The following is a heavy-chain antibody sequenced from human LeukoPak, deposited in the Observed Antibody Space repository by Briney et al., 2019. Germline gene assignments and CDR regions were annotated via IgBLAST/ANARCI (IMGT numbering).Heavy chain of an antibody. J-gene: IGHJ5*02. Sequence: ASVKVPCKASGYTLTDYYIHWVRQAPGQGLEWMGWITPSSGGTIYAQKFQGRVTMTRDMSISTAYMELSRLRSDDTAVYYCARRAATGNWFDPWGQGTLVTVSS. CDR2: ITPSSGGT. V-gene: IGHV1-2*02. CDR3: ARRAATGNWFDP. CDR1: GYTLTDYY. D-gene: IGHD6-25*01.